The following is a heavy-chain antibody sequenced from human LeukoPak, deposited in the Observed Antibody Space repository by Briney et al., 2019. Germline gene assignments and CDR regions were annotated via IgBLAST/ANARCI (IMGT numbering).Heavy chain of an antibody. V-gene: IGHV4-38-2*01. J-gene: IGHJ4*02. Sequence: SETLSLTCAVSGYSISSGHYWGWIRQPPGKGLEWIGSTYHSGSTYYNPSLKSRVTISLDTSKNQFSLKLSSVTAADTAVYYCARGAVSGSSWAFDYWGQGTLVTVSS. D-gene: IGHD6-13*01. CDR1: GYSISSGHY. CDR3: ARGAVSGSSWAFDY. CDR2: TYHSGST.